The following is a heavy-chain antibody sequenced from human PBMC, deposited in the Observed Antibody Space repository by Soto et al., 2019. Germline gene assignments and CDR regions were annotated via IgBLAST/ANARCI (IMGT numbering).Heavy chain of an antibody. CDR2: IYYSGST. Sequence: SVPMSLTCTVSGGYIISYYWSWIRKPTGKGLEWIGYIYYSGSTNYNPSLKSRVTISVDTSKNQFSLKLSSVTAADTAVYYCARSSDATIFGVVGYYYYYMDVWGKGTTVTVSS. CDR1: GGYIISYY. CDR3: ARSSDATIFGVVGYYYYYMDV. J-gene: IGHJ6*03. D-gene: IGHD3-3*01. V-gene: IGHV4-59*08.